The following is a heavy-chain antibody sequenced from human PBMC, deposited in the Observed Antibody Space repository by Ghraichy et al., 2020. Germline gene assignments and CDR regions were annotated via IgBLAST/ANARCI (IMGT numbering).Heavy chain of an antibody. CDR2: IKPDASET. J-gene: IGHJ4*02. CDR1: GFTFSKYW. V-gene: IGHV3-7*01. D-gene: IGHD6-19*01. CDR3: IVAGS. Sequence: GESLNISCAASGFTFSKYWMSWVRQTPGKGLEFVATIKPDASETHYVDSVKGRFIISRDNAKNSLYLQMSNLRVEDTALYYCIVAGSWGQGTLVTVSS.